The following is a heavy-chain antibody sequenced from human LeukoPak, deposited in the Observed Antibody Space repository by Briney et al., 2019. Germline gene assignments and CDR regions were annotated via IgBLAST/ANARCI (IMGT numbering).Heavy chain of an antibody. J-gene: IGHJ4*02. CDR2: ISAYNGNT. CDR1: GYTFTSYG. D-gene: IGHD1-1*01. Sequence: ASVKVSCKASGYTFTSYGISWVRQAPGQGLEWMGWISAYNGNTNYAQKLQGRVTMTTDTSTSTAYMELRSLRSDDTAVYYCATRTTGTTDWRYYFDYWGQGTLVTVSS. CDR3: ATRTTGTTDWRYYFDY. V-gene: IGHV1-18*01.